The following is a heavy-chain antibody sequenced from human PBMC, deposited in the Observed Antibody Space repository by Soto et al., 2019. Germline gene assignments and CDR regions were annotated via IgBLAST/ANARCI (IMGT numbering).Heavy chain of an antibody. CDR1: GGTFSSYA. D-gene: IGHD2-21*02. CDR2: IIPIFGTA. CDR3: ARELAYCGGDCYSGWFDP. V-gene: IGHV1-69*01. J-gene: IGHJ5*02. Sequence: QVQLVQSGAEVKKPGSSVKVSCKASGGTFSSYAISWVRQAPGQGLEWRGGIIPIFGTANYAQKFQGRVTITADESTSTAYMELSSLRSEDTAVYYCARELAYCGGDCYSGWFDPWGQGTLVTVSS.